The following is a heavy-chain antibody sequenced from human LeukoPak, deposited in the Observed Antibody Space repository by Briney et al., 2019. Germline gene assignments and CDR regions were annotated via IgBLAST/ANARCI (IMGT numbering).Heavy chain of an antibody. CDR1: GGSISSSSYY. V-gene: IGHV4-39*01. CDR2: IYYSGST. Sequence: PSETLSLTCTVSGGSISSSSYYWGWIRQPPGKGLEWIGSIYYSGSTYHNPSLKSRVTISVDTSKNQFSLKLSSVTAADTAVYYCARLLTIVVPAAMFRGPVNWFDPWGQGTLVTVSS. D-gene: IGHD2-2*01. J-gene: IGHJ5*02. CDR3: ARLLTIVVPAAMFRGPVNWFDP.